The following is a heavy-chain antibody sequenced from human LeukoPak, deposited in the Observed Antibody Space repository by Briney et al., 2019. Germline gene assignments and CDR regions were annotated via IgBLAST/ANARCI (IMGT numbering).Heavy chain of an antibody. D-gene: IGHD3-3*01. Sequence: SETLSLTCTVSGGSISSYYWSWIRQPPGKGLEWIGYIYYSGSTNYNPSLKSRVTISVDTSKNQFSLKLSSVTAADTAVYYCARVNDFWSGSHMAHYYFDYWGQGTLVTVSS. CDR2: IYYSGST. CDR1: GGSISSYY. CDR3: ARVNDFWSGSHMAHYYFDY. V-gene: IGHV4-59*08. J-gene: IGHJ4*02.